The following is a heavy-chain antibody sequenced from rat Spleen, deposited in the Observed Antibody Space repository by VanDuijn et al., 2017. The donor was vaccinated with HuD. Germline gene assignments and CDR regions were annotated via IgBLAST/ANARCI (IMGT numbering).Heavy chain of an antibody. J-gene: IGHJ2*01. CDR1: GFTFSNYG. CDR2: ISSDGSST. CDR3: ARHNSGYGVMDA. V-gene: IGHV5-29*01. D-gene: IGHD4-3*01. Sequence: EVQLVESGGGLVQPGRSLKLSCAASGFTFSNYGMAWVRQAPAKGLEWVATISSDGSSTNSRDSVRGRFTISRDNAKSTLYLQMDSLRSVDTATYYGARHNSGYGVMDAWGQGVMVTVSS.